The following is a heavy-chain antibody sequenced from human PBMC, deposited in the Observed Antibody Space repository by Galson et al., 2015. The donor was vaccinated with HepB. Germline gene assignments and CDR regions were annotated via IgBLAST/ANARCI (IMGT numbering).Heavy chain of an antibody. CDR3: VRGLRGVAFY. V-gene: IGHV3-53*01. CDR2: LYATGNT. D-gene: IGHD3-10*01. CDR1: GFSVSDNY. J-gene: IGHJ4*02. Sequence: SLRLSCAASGFSVSDNYLSWFRQAPGKGPQWVSTLYATGNTYYADSVKGRFTISRAESKSTLYLQMSNVGADDTAVYYCVRGLRGVAFYWGQGTLVTVSS.